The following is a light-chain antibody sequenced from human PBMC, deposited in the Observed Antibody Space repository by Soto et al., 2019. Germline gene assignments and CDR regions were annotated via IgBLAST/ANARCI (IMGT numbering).Light chain of an antibody. J-gene: IGKJ5*01. CDR3: QEYNAYSMT. CDR1: QSISSC. CDR2: KAS. Sequence: DIPMTQSPATLSATAGDRDTIPCRASQSISSCLAWYQQKPGKAPKLLIYKASTLETGVPSRFSGSGSGTEFTLSISSLQPDDFGTYYCQEYNAYSMTFGQGTRLEIK. V-gene: IGKV1-5*03.